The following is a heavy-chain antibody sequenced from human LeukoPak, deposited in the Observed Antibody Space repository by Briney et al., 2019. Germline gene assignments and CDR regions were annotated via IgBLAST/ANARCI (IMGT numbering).Heavy chain of an antibody. Sequence: ASVKVSCKDSGYTFTSYTIHWVRQAPGQGLEWMGWISVGNGDSKCSQEFQGRVTLTRDTSATTAYLELSSLRPEDMAVYYCARERGIRDAFDFWGQGTMVTVSS. D-gene: IGHD1-14*01. V-gene: IGHV1-3*03. CDR3: ARERGIRDAFDF. CDR1: GYTFTSYT. CDR2: ISVGNGDS. J-gene: IGHJ3*01.